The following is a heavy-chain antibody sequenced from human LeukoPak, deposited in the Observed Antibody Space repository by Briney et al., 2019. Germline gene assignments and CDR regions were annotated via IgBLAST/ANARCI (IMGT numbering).Heavy chain of an antibody. J-gene: IGHJ3*02. D-gene: IGHD6-13*01. V-gene: IGHV1-2*04. CDR2: INPNSGGT. CDR3: ARARIAAAGRAFDI. CDR1: GYTFTGYY. Sequence: GASVKVSCKASGYTFTGYYMHWVRQAPGQGREWMGWINPNSGGTNYAQKFQGWVTMTRDTSISTAYMELSRLRSDDTAVYYCARARIAAAGRAFDIWGQGTMVTVSS.